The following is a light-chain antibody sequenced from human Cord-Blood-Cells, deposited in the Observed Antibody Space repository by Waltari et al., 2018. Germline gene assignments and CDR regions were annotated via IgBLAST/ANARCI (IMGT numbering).Light chain of an antibody. CDR3: QQRSNLY. CDR2: DAS. J-gene: IGKJ5*01. Sequence: EIVLTQSPATLSLSPGERATLPCRASQSVSSYLAWYQQKPGQAPRLLIYDASNRATGIPARFSGSGSGTDFTLTISSLEPEDFAVYYCQQRSNLYFGQGTRLEIK. CDR1: QSVSSY. V-gene: IGKV3-11*01.